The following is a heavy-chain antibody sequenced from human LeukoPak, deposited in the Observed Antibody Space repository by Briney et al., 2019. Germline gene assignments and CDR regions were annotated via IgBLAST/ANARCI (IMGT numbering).Heavy chain of an antibody. D-gene: IGHD6-13*01. V-gene: IGHV3-48*01. CDR3: ARAGWSSRGY. CDR2: ISSSSSTI. CDR1: GFTFSSYS. Sequence: GGSLRLSCAASGFTFSSYSMNWVRQAPGKGLEWVSYISSSSSTIYYADSVKGRFTISRGNAKNSLYLQMNSLRAEDTAVYYCARAGWSSRGYWGQGTLVTVSS. J-gene: IGHJ4*02.